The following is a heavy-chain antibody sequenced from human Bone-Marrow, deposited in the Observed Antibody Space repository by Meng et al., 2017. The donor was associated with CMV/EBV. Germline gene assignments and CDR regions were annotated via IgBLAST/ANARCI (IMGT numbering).Heavy chain of an antibody. CDR1: GGSISSYY. CDR3: ARDNTQWFGELQYYYGMDV. D-gene: IGHD3-10*01. V-gene: IGHV4-59*01. CDR2: IHYSGNI. J-gene: IGHJ6*02. Sequence: SETLSLTCTVSGGSISSYYWSWIRRPPGKGLEYIGCIHYSGNINCNPSLKSRITISVDTSKNQFSLKLGSVTAADTAVYYCARDNTQWFGELQYYYGMDVWGQGTTVTVSS.